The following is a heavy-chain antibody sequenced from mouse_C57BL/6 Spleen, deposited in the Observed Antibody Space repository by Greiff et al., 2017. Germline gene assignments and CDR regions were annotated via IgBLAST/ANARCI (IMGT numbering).Heavy chain of an antibody. V-gene: IGHV1-80*01. J-gene: IGHJ2*02. Sequence: QVQLQQSGAELVKPGASVKISCKASGYAFSSYWMNWVKQRPGKGLEWLGQIYPGGGDTNYNGKIKGKATLTADKSTSTAYMERSRLTCEDSADYCCARRGGDYWGQGTSRTVSS. CDR3: ARRGGDY. CDR2: IYPGGGDT. CDR1: GYAFSSYW.